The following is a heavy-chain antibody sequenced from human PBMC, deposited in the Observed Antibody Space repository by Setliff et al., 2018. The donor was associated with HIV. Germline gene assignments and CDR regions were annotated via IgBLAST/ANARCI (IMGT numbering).Heavy chain of an antibody. D-gene: IGHD1-26*01. J-gene: IGHJ2*01. V-gene: IGHV4-39*07. Sequence: PSETLSLTCTVSGGSISSINYYWGWIRQPPGKGLEWIGNIYYSGSTNYNPSLKRRVTISVDTSKNQFSLRLTSVTAADTAVYFCARDILMPGATLYFDLWGRGTLVTVSS. CDR1: GGSISSINYY. CDR3: ARDILMPGATLYFDL. CDR2: IYYSGST.